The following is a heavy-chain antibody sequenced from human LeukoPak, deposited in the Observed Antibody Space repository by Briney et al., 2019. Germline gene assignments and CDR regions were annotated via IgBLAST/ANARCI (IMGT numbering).Heavy chain of an antibody. CDR3: ARGGVSGPWFDP. CDR1: GGSIKNYY. D-gene: IGHD3-10*01. Sequence: SETLSLTCTVSGGSIKNYYWSWVRQPPGKGLEWIGYIYYSGSTNYNPSLKSRVTISVDMSRKQFSLKLSSVTAADTAVYYCARGGVSGPWFDPWGQGTLVTISS. CDR2: IYYSGST. V-gene: IGHV4-59*01. J-gene: IGHJ5*02.